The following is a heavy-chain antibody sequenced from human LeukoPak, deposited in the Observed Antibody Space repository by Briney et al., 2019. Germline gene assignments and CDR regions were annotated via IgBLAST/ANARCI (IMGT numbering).Heavy chain of an antibody. D-gene: IGHD2-8*01. V-gene: IGHV4-39*01. Sequence: SQTLSLTCTVSGGSISSGSYYWSWIRQPAGKGLEWIGSIYYSGSTYYNPSLKSRVTISVDTSKNQFSLKLSSVTAADTAVYYCATVWGYYYYYYMDVWGKGTTVTVSS. CDR2: IYYSGST. J-gene: IGHJ6*03. CDR1: GGSISSGSYY. CDR3: ATVWGYYYYYYMDV.